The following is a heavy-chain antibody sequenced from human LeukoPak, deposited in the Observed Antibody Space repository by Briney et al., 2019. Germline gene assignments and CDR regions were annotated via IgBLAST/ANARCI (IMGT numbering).Heavy chain of an antibody. CDR1: GFTFSSYW. D-gene: IGHD2-2*02. CDR3: AREDCSSTSCYTGSGY. Sequence: GVSLRLSCAASGFTFSSYWMSWVRQAPGKGLEWVANIKQDGSEKYYVDSVKGRFTISRDNAKNSLYLQMNSLRAEDTAVYYCAREDCSSTSCYTGSGYWGQGTLVTVSS. J-gene: IGHJ4*02. V-gene: IGHV3-7*01. CDR2: IKQDGSEK.